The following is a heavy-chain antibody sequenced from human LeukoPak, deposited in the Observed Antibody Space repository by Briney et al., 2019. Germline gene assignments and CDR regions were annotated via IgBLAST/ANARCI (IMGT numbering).Heavy chain of an antibody. CDR2: IYYSGST. J-gene: IGHJ4*02. Sequence: SETLSLTCTVSGGSITSDFYYWSWIRQRPGNGLDWIGYIYYSGSTYYNPSLKSPIAISVDASKNQFSLKLSSVTAADTAVYYCAREPKTGELRGYFDCWGQGTLVTVSS. CDR3: AREPKTGELRGYFDC. CDR1: GGSITSDFYY. V-gene: IGHV4-31*01. D-gene: IGHD7-27*01.